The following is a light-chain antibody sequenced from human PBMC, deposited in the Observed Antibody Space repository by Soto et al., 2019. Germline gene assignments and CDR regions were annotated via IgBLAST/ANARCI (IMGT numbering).Light chain of an antibody. Sequence: IVMTQSPATLSVSPGERATLSGRASQSVSSNLAWYQQKPDQAPRLLIYGASTRATGIPARFSGSGSGTEFTLTISGLQSVDFPVYYCQQYNNWPPWTFGQGTKVEIK. CDR3: QQYNNWPPWT. J-gene: IGKJ1*01. CDR2: GAS. CDR1: QSVSSN. V-gene: IGKV3-15*01.